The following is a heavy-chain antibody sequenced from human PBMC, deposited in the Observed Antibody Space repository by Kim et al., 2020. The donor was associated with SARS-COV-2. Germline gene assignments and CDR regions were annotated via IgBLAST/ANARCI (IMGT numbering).Heavy chain of an antibody. CDR3: AVVLISTTLTY. J-gene: IGHJ4*02. V-gene: IGHV3-74*01. CDR1: GFTFSNYW. CDR2: LNSDGSST. D-gene: IGHD2-15*01. Sequence: GGSLRLSCAASGFTFSNYWMHWVRQAPGKGLMWVSRLNSDGSSTSYADSVKGRFTISRDNAKNTLYLQMNSLRAEDTAVYYCAVVLISTTLTYWGQGTL.